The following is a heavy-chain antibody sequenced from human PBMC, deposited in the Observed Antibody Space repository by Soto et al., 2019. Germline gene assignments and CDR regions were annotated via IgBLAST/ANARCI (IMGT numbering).Heavy chain of an antibody. CDR1: GGSISSSNW. D-gene: IGHD3-3*01. V-gene: IGHV4-4*02. CDR2: IYHSGST. J-gene: IGHJ6*02. Sequence: SETLSLTCAVSGGSISSSNWWSWVRQPPGKGLEWIGEIYHSGSTNYNPSLKSRVTISVDKSKNQFSLKLSSVTAADTAVYYCARDGTYYDFWSGYYPRYYGMDFWGQGTTVTVSS. CDR3: ARDGTYYDFWSGYYPRYYGMDF.